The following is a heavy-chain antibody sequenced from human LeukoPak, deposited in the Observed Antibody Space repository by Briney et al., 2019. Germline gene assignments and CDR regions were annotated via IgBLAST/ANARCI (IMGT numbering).Heavy chain of an antibody. CDR2: IVSIFGTA. J-gene: IGHJ6*03. V-gene: IGHV1-69*05. Sequence: SVKVSCKASGGTFTTYAISSVRQAPRQRLEWMRGIVSIFGTANYAQKFQGRVTITTDESTSTAYMELSSLRSEDTAVYYCARARGSSYYYYYLDVWGKGTTVTVSS. CDR3: ARARGSSYYYYYLDV. D-gene: IGHD1-26*01. CDR1: GGTFTTYA.